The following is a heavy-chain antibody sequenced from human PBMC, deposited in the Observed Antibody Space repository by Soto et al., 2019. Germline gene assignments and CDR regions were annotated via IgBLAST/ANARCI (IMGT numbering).Heavy chain of an antibody. CDR3: ARVWYLDYYDSSGYSYYYYGMDV. CDR1: GDSVSRNSAA. V-gene: IGHV6-1*01. D-gene: IGHD3-22*01. J-gene: IGHJ6*02. CDR2: TYYRSKWYN. Sequence: PSQTLSLTCAISGDSVSRNSAAWNWIRQSPSRGLEWLGRTYYRSKWYNDYAVSVKSRITINPDTSKNQFSLQLNSVTPEDTAVYYCARVWYLDYYDSSGYSYYYYGMDVWGQGTTVTVSS.